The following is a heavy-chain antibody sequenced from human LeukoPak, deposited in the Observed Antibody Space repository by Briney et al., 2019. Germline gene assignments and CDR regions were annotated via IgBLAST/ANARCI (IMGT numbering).Heavy chain of an antibody. CDR3: ARPSYCVADNCGYWLDP. V-gene: IGHV1-46*01. D-gene: IGHD2-21*01. J-gene: IGHJ5*02. CDR1: GYTFTKYL. CDR2: INPQGDIT. Sequence: ASVKVSCKPSGYTFTKYLIHWVRQAPGQGLEWMGTINPQGDITNYAQRFQGRITLTEDTSTSTVYMELSSLTSEDPAVYYCARPSYCVADNCGYWLDPWGPGTLVTVSS.